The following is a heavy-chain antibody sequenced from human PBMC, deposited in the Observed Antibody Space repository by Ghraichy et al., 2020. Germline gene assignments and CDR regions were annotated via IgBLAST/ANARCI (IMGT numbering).Heavy chain of an antibody. CDR2: ISSSGTT. J-gene: IGHJ5*02. CDR3: ARQPTGFPNWFDT. D-gene: IGHD4-17*01. Sequence: SETLSLTCTVSGGSISTSPNYWGWIRQPPGKGLEWIGSISSSGTTYYNPSLESRVTISADTSKNQFSLNLSSVTAADTAVYLCARQPTGFPNWFDTWGQGTLVTVSS. V-gene: IGHV4-39*01. CDR1: GGSISTSPNY.